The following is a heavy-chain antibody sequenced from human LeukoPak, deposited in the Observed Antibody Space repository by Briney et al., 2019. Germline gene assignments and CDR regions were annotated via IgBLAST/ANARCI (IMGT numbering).Heavy chain of an antibody. CDR2: ISSSSSTI. J-gene: IGHJ6*02. D-gene: IGHD2/OR15-2a*01. CDR1: GFTFSSYG. Sequence: GGSLRLSCAASGFTFSSYGMNWVRQAPGKGLEWVSYISSSSSTIYYADSVKGRFTISRDNAKNSLYLQMNSLRAEDTAVYCCARFTLSTSPGYYYYYGMDVWGQGTTVTVSS. V-gene: IGHV3-48*01. CDR3: ARFTLSTSPGYYYYYGMDV.